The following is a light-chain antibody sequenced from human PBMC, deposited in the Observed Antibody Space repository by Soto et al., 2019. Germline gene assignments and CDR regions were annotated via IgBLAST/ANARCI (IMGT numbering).Light chain of an antibody. V-gene: IGKV1-39*01. CDR2: AAS. CDR1: QSISSY. CDR3: QQNYSSGFT. J-gene: IGKJ3*01. Sequence: DIQMTQSPSSLSASVGDRVTITCRASQSISSYLNWYQQKPGKAPKLLIYAASSLQSGFPSRFSGSGSATDFTLTISSLQPEDFATYYCQQNYSSGFTFGPGTKVDIK.